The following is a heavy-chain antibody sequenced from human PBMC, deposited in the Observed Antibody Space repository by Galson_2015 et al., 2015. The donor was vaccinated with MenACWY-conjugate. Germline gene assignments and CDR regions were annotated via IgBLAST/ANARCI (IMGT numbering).Heavy chain of an antibody. D-gene: IGHD1-7*01. CDR3: AKDRLADAGTIDY. Sequence: SLRLSCAASGFTFSSYAMSWVRQAPGKGLEWVSAISGSGGRTYYADSVKGRFTISRDNSKNTLYLQMNSLRAEDTAVHYCAKDRLADAGTIDYWGQGTLFTVSS. V-gene: IGHV3-23*01. CDR1: GFTFSSYA. J-gene: IGHJ4*02. CDR2: ISGSGGRT.